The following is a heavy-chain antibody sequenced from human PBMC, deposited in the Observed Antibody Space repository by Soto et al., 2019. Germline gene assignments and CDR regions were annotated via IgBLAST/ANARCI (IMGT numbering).Heavy chain of an antibody. CDR2: IRSRSGTT. CDR1: GFSFSKAW. J-gene: IGHJ4*02. V-gene: IGHV3-15*07. Sequence: EVQLVESGGGLVKPGGSLRLSCAAPGFSFSKAWMNWVRQAPGKGLEWVGRIRSRSGTTDYAAPVKGRFTISRDDSKYTLYLQMNSLKVEDTAVYFCTTSGNPNIVDHWGQGTLVIVSS. CDR3: TTSGNPNIVDH.